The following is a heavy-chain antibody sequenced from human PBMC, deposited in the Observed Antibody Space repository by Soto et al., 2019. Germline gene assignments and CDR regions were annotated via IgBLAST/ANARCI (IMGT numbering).Heavy chain of an antibody. D-gene: IGHD6-19*01. CDR1: GGSISNNY. V-gene: IGHV4-59*01. J-gene: IGHJ5*02. CDR2: IYDSGST. Sequence: QVQLQESGPGLVKPSETLSLTCTVSGGSISNNYWSWIRQPPGKGREWIGYIYDSGSTNYNPSLKSRVTISVDTSKNQFSLKLTSVTAADTAVYYCAREGGDSSGHWRWFDPWGQGTLVTVSS. CDR3: AREGGDSSGHWRWFDP.